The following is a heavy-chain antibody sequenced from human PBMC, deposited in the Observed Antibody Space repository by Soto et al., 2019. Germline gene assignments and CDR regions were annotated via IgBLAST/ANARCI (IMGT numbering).Heavy chain of an antibody. J-gene: IGHJ4*02. CDR2: IYYSGST. CDR3: ARWDILTGYTFDY. Sequence: PSETLSLTCTVSGGSISSYYCSWIRQPPGKGLEWIGYIYYSGSTNYNPSLKSRVTISVDTSKNQFSLKLSSVTAADTAVYYCARWDILTGYTFDYWGQGTLVTVS. D-gene: IGHD3-9*01. CDR1: GGSISSYY. V-gene: IGHV4-59*01.